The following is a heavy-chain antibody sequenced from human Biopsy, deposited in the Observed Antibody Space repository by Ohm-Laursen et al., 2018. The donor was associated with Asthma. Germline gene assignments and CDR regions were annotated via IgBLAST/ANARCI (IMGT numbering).Heavy chain of an antibody. Sequence: GPSVKVSCKASGDSFSNYAISWVRQAPGQGLEWMGGLIPVLGTPDHAQMFEGRVTITADESTSTAYMELSSLSSEDTAVYYCARGYSGSDRIVYYYSGLEVWGPGTTVSVSS. J-gene: IGHJ6*02. CDR3: ARGYSGSDRIVYYYSGLEV. CDR2: LIPVLGTP. V-gene: IGHV1-69*01. CDR1: GDSFSNYA. D-gene: IGHD5-12*01.